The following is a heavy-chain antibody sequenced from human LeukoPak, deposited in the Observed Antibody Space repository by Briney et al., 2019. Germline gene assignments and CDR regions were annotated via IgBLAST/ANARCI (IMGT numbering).Heavy chain of an antibody. CDR1: GFTFSNYR. J-gene: IGHJ4*02. CDR2: INNDGSST. V-gene: IGHV3-74*01. Sequence: GGSLRLSCAASGFTFSNYRMHWVRQAPGKGLEWVSRINNDGSSTNYADSVKGRFTISRDNAKNTLYLQMNSLRAEDTAVYYCARIGGSGSYSGHYFDHWGQGTLVTVSS. CDR3: ARIGGSGSYSGHYFDH. D-gene: IGHD3-10*01.